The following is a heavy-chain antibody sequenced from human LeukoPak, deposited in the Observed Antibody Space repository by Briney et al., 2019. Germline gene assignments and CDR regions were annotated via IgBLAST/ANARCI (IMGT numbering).Heavy chain of an antibody. Sequence: SETLSLTCTVSGGSISSGGYYWSWIRQHTGKGPESIGNIHYSGGTYGNSSLKGRATMSVDTSKNQFSLRLTSVTAADTAVYYCARDQGGYGSFDNWGEGGLVTDSS. D-gene: IGHD5-12*01. V-gene: IGHV4-31*03. J-gene: IGHJ4*02. CDR2: IHYSGGT. CDR3: ARDQGGYGSFDN. CDR1: GGSISSGGYY.